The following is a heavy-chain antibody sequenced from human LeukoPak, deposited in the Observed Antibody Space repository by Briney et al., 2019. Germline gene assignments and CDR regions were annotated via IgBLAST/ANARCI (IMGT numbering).Heavy chain of an antibody. Sequence: GGSLRLSCTVSGFTFGDYAINWVRQAPGKGLEWVAVISYDGNNKYYADSVKGRFTISRDNSKNTLYLQMNSLRAEDTAVYYCARDYYDSSGFFVYYYGMDVWGQGTTVTVSS. D-gene: IGHD3-22*01. V-gene: IGHV3-30-3*01. J-gene: IGHJ6*02. CDR3: ARDYYDSSGFFVYYYGMDV. CDR1: GFTFGDYA. CDR2: ISYDGNNK.